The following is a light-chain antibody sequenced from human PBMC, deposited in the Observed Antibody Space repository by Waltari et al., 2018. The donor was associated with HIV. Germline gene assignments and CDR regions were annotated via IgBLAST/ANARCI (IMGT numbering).Light chain of an antibody. CDR1: QLGDKY. Sequence: SYELTQPPSVSVSPGQTASITCSGDQLGDKYACWYQQKPGQSPLLVIYQHNKRPSGIPERCSGSNSGNTATLTISGTQAMDEADYFCQAWDSSNVVFGGGTKLTVL. V-gene: IGLV3-1*01. CDR3: QAWDSSNVV. CDR2: QHN. J-gene: IGLJ2*01.